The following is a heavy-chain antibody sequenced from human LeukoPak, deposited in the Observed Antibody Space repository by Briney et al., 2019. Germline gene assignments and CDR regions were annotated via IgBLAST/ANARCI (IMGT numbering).Heavy chain of an antibody. J-gene: IGHJ4*02. V-gene: IGHV4-59*01. D-gene: IGHD2-2*01. CDR1: GGSFSGYY. CDR2: IYYSGST. CDR3: AREYCTSSSCRFDY. Sequence: SETLSLTCAVYGGSFSGYYWSWIRQPPGKGLEWIGYIYYSGSTNYNPSLKSRVTITVDTSKNQFSLKLSSVTAADTAVYYCAREYCTSSSCRFDYWGQGTLVTVSS.